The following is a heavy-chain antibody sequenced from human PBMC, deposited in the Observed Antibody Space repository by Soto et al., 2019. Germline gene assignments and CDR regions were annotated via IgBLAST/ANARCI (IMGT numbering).Heavy chain of an antibody. CDR1: GGSFSGYY. CDR2: INHSGST. V-gene: IGHV4-34*01. J-gene: IGHJ6*02. Sequence: SETLSLTCAVYGGSFSGYYWSWIRQPPGKGLEWIGEINHSGSTNYNPSLKSRVTISVDTSKNQFSLKLSSVTAADTAVYYCARGVPIVLMVYAKTDPYYYGMDVWGQGTTVTVSS. D-gene: IGHD2-8*01. CDR3: ARGVPIVLMVYAKTDPYYYGMDV.